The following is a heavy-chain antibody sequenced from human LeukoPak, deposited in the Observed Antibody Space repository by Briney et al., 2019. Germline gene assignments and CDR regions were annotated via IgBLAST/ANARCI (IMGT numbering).Heavy chain of an antibody. CDR2: ISWNSGSI. V-gene: IGHV3-9*03. J-gene: IGHJ4*02. CDR1: GFTFDDYA. D-gene: IGHD6-19*01. Sequence: PGRSLRLSXAASGFTFDDYAMHWARQAPGKGLEWVSGISWNSGSIGYADSVKGRFTISRDNAKNSLYLQMNSLRAEDMALYYCAKARYSSGWYEFDYWGQGTLVTVSS. CDR3: AKARYSSGWYEFDY.